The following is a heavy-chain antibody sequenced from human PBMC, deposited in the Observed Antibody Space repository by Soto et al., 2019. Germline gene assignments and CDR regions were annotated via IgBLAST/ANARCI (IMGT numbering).Heavy chain of an antibody. J-gene: IGHJ6*02. CDR1: GYSFTSYW. V-gene: IGHV5-51*01. Sequence: GESLKISCKGSGYSFTSYWIGWVRQMPGKGLEWMGIIYPGDSDTRYSPSFQGQVTISADKSISTAYLQWSSLKALDTAMYYCARRGSGQYYYYYGMDVWGQGTTVTVSS. CDR2: IYPGDSDT. CDR3: ARRGSGQYYYYYGMDV. D-gene: IGHD6-19*01.